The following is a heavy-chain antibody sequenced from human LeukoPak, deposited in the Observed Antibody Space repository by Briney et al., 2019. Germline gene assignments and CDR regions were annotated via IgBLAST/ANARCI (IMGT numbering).Heavy chain of an antibody. J-gene: IGHJ4*02. CDR2: INHSGST. V-gene: IGHV4-34*01. Sequence: SETLSLTCDVYGGSFSAYYWSWIRQPPGKGLEWIGVINHSGSTDYNPSLKSRVTISLDTSKNQFSLKLRSVTAADTAVYYCGRGPRNDYGGNDIDYWGQGTLVTVSS. CDR1: GGSFSAYY. CDR3: GRGPRNDYGGNDIDY. D-gene: IGHD4-23*01.